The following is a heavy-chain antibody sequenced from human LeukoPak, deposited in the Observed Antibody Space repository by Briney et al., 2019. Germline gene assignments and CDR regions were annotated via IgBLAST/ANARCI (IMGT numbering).Heavy chain of an antibody. CDR3: ARDSGSYLGDY. CDR1: GFTFSSYA. Sequence: GESLTLSCAVSGFTFSSYAMHWIRQAPGKGLEWVAVISYDGSNKYYADSVKGLFTISRDNSKNTLYLQMNSLRAEDTAVYYCARDSGSYLGDYWGQGTLVTVSS. V-gene: IGHV3-30-3*01. D-gene: IGHD1-26*01. J-gene: IGHJ4*02. CDR2: ISYDGSNK.